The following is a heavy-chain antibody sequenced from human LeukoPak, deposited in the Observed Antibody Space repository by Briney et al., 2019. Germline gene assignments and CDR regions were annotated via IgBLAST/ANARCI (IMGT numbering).Heavy chain of an antibody. Sequence: GASVKVSCKTSGYTFTNYGVTWVRQAPGQGLEWLGWINGKDGHTNYGQGLQGRVTVTADTSTSTAFMELRSLTPDDTAVYYCAQDIDYNVDYWGQGTLITVSS. D-gene: IGHD3-10*01. CDR1: GYTFTNYG. J-gene: IGHJ4*02. CDR2: INGKDGHT. V-gene: IGHV1-18*01. CDR3: AQDIDYNVDY.